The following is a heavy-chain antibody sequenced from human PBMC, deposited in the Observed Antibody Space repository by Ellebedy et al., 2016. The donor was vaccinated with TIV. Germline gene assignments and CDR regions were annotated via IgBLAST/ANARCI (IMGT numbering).Heavy chain of an antibody. Sequence: GESLKISCAASGFTFNSYAMHWVRQAPGKGLEWVALISYDANNKYYADSVKGRFTISRDNAKRSLFLQMNSLRAEDTAVYYCARDPVGVGPAFDIWGQGTMVTVSS. CDR3: ARDPVGVGPAFDI. V-gene: IGHV3-30*04. D-gene: IGHD4-23*01. CDR2: ISYDANNK. CDR1: GFTFNSYA. J-gene: IGHJ3*02.